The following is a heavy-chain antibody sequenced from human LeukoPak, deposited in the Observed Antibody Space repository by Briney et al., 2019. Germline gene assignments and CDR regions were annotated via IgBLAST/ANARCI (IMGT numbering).Heavy chain of an antibody. CDR1: DGSISSGGYY. Sequence: SETLSLTCSVSDGSISSGGYYWSWIRQHPGKGLEWIGYIYYSGTTYFNPSLKCRVIITVGTSKKQFFLNLKSVTAADTAVYYCARFWQQVDLRGYFDSWGQGTLVTVSS. CDR2: IYYSGTT. CDR3: ARFWQQVDLRGYFDS. V-gene: IGHV4-31*03. J-gene: IGHJ4*02. D-gene: IGHD6-13*01.